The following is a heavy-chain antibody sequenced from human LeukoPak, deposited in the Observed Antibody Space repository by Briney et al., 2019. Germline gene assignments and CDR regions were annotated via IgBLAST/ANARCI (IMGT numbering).Heavy chain of an antibody. J-gene: IGHJ6*02. V-gene: IGHV1-69*13. CDR2: IIPIFGTA. CDR3: ARDTIFGVVIIRDYYYGMDV. D-gene: IGHD3-3*01. Sequence: SVKVSCKASGYTFTSYAISWVRQAPGQGLEWMGGIIPIFGTANYAQKFQGRVTITADESTSTAYMELSSLRSEDTAVYYCARDTIFGVVIIRDYYYGMDVWGQGTTVTVSS. CDR1: GYTFTSYA.